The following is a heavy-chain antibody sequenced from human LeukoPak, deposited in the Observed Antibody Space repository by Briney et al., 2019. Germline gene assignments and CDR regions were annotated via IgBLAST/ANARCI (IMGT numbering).Heavy chain of an antibody. J-gene: IGHJ4*02. CDR1: GFTFSSYA. CDR3: ARDMVRDVYYFDY. CDR2: ISGSGGST. D-gene: IGHD3-10*01. Sequence: GSLRLSCAASGFTFSSYAMSWVRQAPGKGLEWVSAISGSGGSTYYADSVEGRFTISRDNSKNTLYLQMNSLRAEDTAVYYCARDMVRDVYYFDYWGQGTLVTVSS. V-gene: IGHV3-23*01.